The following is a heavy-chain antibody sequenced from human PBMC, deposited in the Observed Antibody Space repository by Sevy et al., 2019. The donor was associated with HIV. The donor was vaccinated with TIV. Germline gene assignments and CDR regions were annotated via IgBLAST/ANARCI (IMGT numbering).Heavy chain of an antibody. CDR1: GGSITSLY. D-gene: IGHD1-26*01. J-gene: IGHJ4*02. CDR3: AGENAWGRGYS. V-gene: IGHV4-59*08. CDR2: IYYNGQI. Sequence: SETLSLTCTVSGGSITSLYWNWIRQPPGKGLEWIANIYYNGQINYNPSRKSRVTLSLDTSKNQFSLRLSSVTAADTAMYYCAGENAWGRGYSWGQGTLVTVSS.